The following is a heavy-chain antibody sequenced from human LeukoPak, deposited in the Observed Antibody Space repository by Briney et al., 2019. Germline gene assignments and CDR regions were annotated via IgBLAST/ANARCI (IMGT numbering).Heavy chain of an antibody. CDR3: AKDNSDGYNFVGFSYFDY. Sequence: PGRSLRLSCAASGFTFDDYAMHWVRQAPGKGLEWVSGISWNSGSIGYADSVKGRFTISRDNAKNSLYLQMNSLRAEDTALYYCAKDNSDGYNFVGFSYFDYWGQGTLVTVSS. J-gene: IGHJ4*02. V-gene: IGHV3-9*01. CDR2: ISWNSGSI. CDR1: GFTFDDYA. D-gene: IGHD5-24*01.